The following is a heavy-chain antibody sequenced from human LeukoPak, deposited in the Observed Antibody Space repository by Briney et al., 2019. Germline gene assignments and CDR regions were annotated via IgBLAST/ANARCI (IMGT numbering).Heavy chain of an antibody. D-gene: IGHD6-19*01. J-gene: IGHJ4*02. CDR1: GFTFGDYA. CDR3: SREGGSGRAYDY. CDR2: IRSKVYGGTP. Sequence: GGSLRLSCTGSGFTFGDYAMSWFRQAPERGLEYIGFIRSKVYGGTPEYAASVRGRFTISRDDSKSITYLQMNSLKSEDTAVYYCSREGGSGRAYDYWGQGTVVTVSS. V-gene: IGHV3-49*03.